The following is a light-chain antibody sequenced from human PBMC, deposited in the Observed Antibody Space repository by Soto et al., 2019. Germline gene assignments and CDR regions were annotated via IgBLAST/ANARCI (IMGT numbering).Light chain of an antibody. J-gene: IGKJ2*01. Sequence: DIVMTQSPDSLAVSLGERATINCKSSQSILYSSNNKNNLGWYQQKPGQPPKLLIYWASTRESGVPDRFSGSGSGTDFTLTISSLQAEDVAVYYCQQCYSAPYTFGQGTKLEIK. CDR1: QSILYSSNNKNN. CDR3: QQCYSAPYT. CDR2: WAS. V-gene: IGKV4-1*01.